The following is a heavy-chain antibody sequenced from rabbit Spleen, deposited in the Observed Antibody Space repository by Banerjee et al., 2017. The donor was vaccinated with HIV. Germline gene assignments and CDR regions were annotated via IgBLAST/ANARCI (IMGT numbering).Heavy chain of an antibody. CDR2: INTATGKD. CDR3: ARDVGNTNYYFNL. Sequence: QEQLKETGGGLVQPGGSLTLSCKSSGFDFSVYGVSWVRQAPGKGLEWIGCINTATGKDVYASWAKGRFTISTTSSTTVTLQMTSLTAADTATYFCARDVGNTNYYFNLWGQGTLVTVS. J-gene: IGHJ4*01. D-gene: IGHD8-1*01. V-gene: IGHV1S45*01. CDR1: GFDFSVYG.